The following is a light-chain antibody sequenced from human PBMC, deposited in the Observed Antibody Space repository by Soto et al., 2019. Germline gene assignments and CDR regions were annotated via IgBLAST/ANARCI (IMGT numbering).Light chain of an antibody. V-gene: IGKV1-39*01. CDR2: AAS. Sequence: DIQMTQSPSSLSASVEDRVIITCRASQSISNHLNWYQQKPGKAPKLLIFAASSLQSGVPSRFSGSRSGPDFTLTISSLQPEDFATYYCQQIYSIPITFGQGTRLEIK. J-gene: IGKJ5*01. CDR3: QQIYSIPIT. CDR1: QSISNH.